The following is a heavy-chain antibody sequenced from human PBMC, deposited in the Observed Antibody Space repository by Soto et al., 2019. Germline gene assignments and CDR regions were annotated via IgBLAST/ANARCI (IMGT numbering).Heavy chain of an antibody. CDR2: IDWDDDK. D-gene: IGHD5-18*01. CDR3: ARGGYKPIDYYYRLDG. J-gene: IGHJ6*02. CDR1: GFSLSTSGMC. V-gene: IGHV2-70*01. Sequence: GPTLVNPTQTLTLTCTFSGFSLSTSGMCVSWIRQPPGKALEWLALIDWDDDKYYSTSLKTRLTISRDTSKNQVVLTMTNMDPVDTATYFCARGGYKPIDYYYRLDGWGQGSTVTVSS.